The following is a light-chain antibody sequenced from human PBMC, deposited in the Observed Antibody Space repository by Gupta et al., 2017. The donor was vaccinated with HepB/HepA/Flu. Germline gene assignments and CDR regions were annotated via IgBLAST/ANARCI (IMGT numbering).Light chain of an antibody. CDR3: QHSYSLPWT. CDR2: SAS. Sequence: DIQMTQSPSSLSAPVGDKVTISCRASQSIGSYLHWYQQKPGKAPMLLIYSASRLQSGVPSRFSGSGSGTDFTLTISSLQPEDFATYSCQHSYSLPWTFGQGTKVDIK. J-gene: IGKJ1*01. CDR1: QSIGSY. V-gene: IGKV1-39*01.